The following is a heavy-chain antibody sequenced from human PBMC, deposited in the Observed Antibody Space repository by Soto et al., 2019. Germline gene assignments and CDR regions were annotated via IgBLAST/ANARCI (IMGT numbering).Heavy chain of an antibody. D-gene: IGHD1-1*01. J-gene: IGHJ3*01. CDR3: ATWHEREHAYDV. Sequence: GFLGVSCAVFGLSISGKKDVAWVRQAPVKGLEWVSALYDVDGSFYADSVKGRFTTSSDSSKTTVYLQMNDLRPYDTAVYYCATWHEREHAYDVWGQGTTVTV. CDR2: LYDVDGS. V-gene: IGHV3-53*01. CDR1: GLSISGKKD.